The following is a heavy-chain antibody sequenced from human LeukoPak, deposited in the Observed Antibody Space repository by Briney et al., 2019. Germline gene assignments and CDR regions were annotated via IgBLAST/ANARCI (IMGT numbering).Heavy chain of an antibody. Sequence: GGSLRLSCAAAEFTFSIYAMSWVRQAPGEGLEWVSAISGRGDSTYYADSVKGRFTISRDNSKNTLYLQMNSLRAEDAAVYYCARGIAVAGPGFDYWGQGTLVTVSS. J-gene: IGHJ4*02. CDR2: ISGRGDST. CDR3: ARGIAVAGPGFDY. V-gene: IGHV3-23*01. D-gene: IGHD6-19*01. CDR1: EFTFSIYA.